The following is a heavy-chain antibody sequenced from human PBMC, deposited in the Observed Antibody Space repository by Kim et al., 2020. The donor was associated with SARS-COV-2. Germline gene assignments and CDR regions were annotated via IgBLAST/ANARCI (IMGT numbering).Heavy chain of an antibody. CDR3: AREWAGDFDY. CDR2: TP. D-gene: IGHD6-19*01. J-gene: IGHJ4*02. V-gene: IGHV1-69*01. Sequence: TPTYAQKFQGRLTITADEGTGTAYMDLTSLTSGDTAVYYCAREWAGDFDYWGQGTLVTVSS.